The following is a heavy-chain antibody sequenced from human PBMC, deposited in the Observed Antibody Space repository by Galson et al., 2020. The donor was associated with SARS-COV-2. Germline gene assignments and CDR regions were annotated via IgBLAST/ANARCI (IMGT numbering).Heavy chain of an antibody. D-gene: IGHD3-16*01. CDR1: GFTFSSYA. CDR2: ISYDGSNK. V-gene: IGHV3-30*04. J-gene: IGHJ6*03. Sequence: GGSLRLSCAASGFTFSSYAMHWVRQAPGKGLEWVAVISYDGSNKYYADSVKGRFTISRDNSKNTLYLQMNSLRAEDTAVYYCARGFGGAYYYMDVWGKGTTVTVSS. CDR3: ARGFGGAYYYMDV.